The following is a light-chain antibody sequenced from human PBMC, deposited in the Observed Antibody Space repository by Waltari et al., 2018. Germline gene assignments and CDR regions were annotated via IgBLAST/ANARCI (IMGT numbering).Light chain of an antibody. CDR1: SSYVGSYNY. J-gene: IGLJ3*02. CDR2: EVN. Sequence: QSALTQPPSASGSPGQSVTISCTGTSSYVGSYNYVSWYQQHPGKAPKLMIYEVNKRPSGVPDRFSGSKSGNTASLTVSGLQAEDEADYYCCSYAGNNNGVFGGGTKLIVL. V-gene: IGLV2-8*01. CDR3: CSYAGNNNGV.